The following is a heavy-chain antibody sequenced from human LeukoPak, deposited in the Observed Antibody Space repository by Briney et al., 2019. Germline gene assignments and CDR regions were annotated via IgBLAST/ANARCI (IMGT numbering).Heavy chain of an antibody. CDR2: IYRGGPT. CDR1: GLTVSSNY. CDR3: AGDSYVDSEAVRWFDP. Sequence: GGSLRLSCAASGLTVSSNYMSWVRQAPGKGLEWVSVIYRGGPTYYADSVKGRFTISRDNSKNTLYLQMNSLRDEDTAVYYCAGDSYVDSEAVRWFDPWGQGTLVTVSS. D-gene: IGHD4-17*01. J-gene: IGHJ5*02. V-gene: IGHV3-66*01.